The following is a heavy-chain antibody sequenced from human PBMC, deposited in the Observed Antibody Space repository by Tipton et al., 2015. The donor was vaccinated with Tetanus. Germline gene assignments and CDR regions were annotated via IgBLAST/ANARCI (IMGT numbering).Heavy chain of an antibody. V-gene: IGHV4-34*01. CDR3: ARGPSSGYCSGGSCYSDYGMDV. CDR2: INHSGST. J-gene: IGHJ6*02. D-gene: IGHD2-15*01. CDR1: GGSFSGYY. Sequence: TLSLTCAVYGGSFSGYYWSWIRQPPGKGLEWIGEINHSGSTNYNPSLKSRVTISVDTSKNQFSLKLSFVTAADTAVYYCARGPSSGYCSGGSCYSDYGMDVWGQGTTVTVSS.